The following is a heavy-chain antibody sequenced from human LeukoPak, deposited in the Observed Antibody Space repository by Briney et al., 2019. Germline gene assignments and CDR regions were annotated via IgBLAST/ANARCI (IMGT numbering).Heavy chain of an antibody. D-gene: IGHD5-24*01. CDR3: ARWDISRGDGYNPGRHYYYYYYMDV. CDR1: GYSFTSYW. V-gene: IGHV5-51*01. CDR2: IYPGDSDT. J-gene: IGHJ6*03. Sequence: PGESLKISCKGSGYSFTSYWIGWVRQMPGKGLEWMGIIYPGDSDTRYSPSFQGQVTISADKSISTAYLQWSSLKASDTAMYYCARWDISRGDGYNPGRHYYYYYYMDVWGKGTTVTISS.